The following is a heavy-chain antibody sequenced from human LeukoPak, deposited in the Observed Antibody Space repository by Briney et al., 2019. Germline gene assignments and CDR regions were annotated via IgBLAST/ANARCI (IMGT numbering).Heavy chain of an antibody. Sequence: PGGSLRLSCAASGFTFNNYARSWVRQAPGKGLEWVSVISGSGINTYYADSVKGLFTISRDNSKHTFSLQMNSLRVEDTAVYYCAKGPSPVLGGGSYFDYWGQGTLVTASS. CDR1: GFTFNNYA. D-gene: IGHD3-16*01. CDR3: AKGPSPVLGGGSYFDY. CDR2: ISGSGINT. J-gene: IGHJ4*02. V-gene: IGHV3-23*01.